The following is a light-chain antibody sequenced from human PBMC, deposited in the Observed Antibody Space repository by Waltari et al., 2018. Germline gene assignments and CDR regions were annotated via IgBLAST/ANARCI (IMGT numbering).Light chain of an antibody. CDR2: EAS. V-gene: IGKV1-5*03. J-gene: IGKJ5*01. CDR1: QRIDSS. Sequence: DIQLIKSPSTLSPSVGERVTLSCRASQRIDSSLAWYQQKPEKAPKVLIYEASTLASGVPSTFSGSGSGTELTLTSSSLQPDDFATYYCQHYNSDSLITVGQGTRLEIK. CDR3: QHYNSDSLIT.